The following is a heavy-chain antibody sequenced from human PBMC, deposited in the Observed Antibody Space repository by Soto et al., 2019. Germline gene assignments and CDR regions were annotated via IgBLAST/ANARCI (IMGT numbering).Heavy chain of an antibody. J-gene: IGHJ3*02. Sequence: ESGGGLVQPGGSLRLSCAASGFTFSSYEMNWVRQAPGKGLEWVSYISSSGSTIYYADSVKGRFTISRDNAKNSLYLQMNSLRAEDTAVYYCASSEGPYAFDIWGQGTMVTVSS. CDR1: GFTFSSYE. CDR2: ISSSGSTI. CDR3: ASSEGPYAFDI. V-gene: IGHV3-48*03.